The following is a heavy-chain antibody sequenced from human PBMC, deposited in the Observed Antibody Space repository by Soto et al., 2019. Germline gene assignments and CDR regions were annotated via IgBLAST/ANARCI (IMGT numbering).Heavy chain of an antibody. Sequence: SETLSLTCTVSGGSISSGDYYWSWIRQPPGKGLEWIGYIYYSGSTYYNPSLKSRVTISVDTSKNQFSLKLSSVTAADTAVYYCARNDYASRGFGYWGQGTLVTVSS. J-gene: IGHJ4*02. V-gene: IGHV4-30-4*01. CDR1: GGSISSGDYY. D-gene: IGHD4-17*01. CDR3: ARNDYASRGFGY. CDR2: IYYSGST.